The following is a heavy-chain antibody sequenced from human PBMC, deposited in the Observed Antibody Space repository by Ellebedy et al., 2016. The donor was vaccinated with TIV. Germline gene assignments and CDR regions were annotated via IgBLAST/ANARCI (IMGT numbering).Heavy chain of an antibody. CDR3: ARDHYYDSSGYYHFDY. V-gene: IGHV4-34*01. J-gene: IGHJ4*02. CDR2: INHIGST. D-gene: IGHD3-22*01. Sequence: MPSETLSLTCAVYGGSFSDFYWSWIRQTPGKGLEWIGDINHIGSTTYNPSLNSRVTISLATSKKQFSLKLSSVTAADTAVYYCARDHYYDSSGYYHFDYWGQGTLVTVSS. CDR1: GGSFSDFY.